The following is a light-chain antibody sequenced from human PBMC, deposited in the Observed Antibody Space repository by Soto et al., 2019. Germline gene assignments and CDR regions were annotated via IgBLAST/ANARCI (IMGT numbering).Light chain of an antibody. V-gene: IGLV2-14*01. J-gene: IGLJ2*01. CDR1: SSDVGGYNY. CDR2: DVS. CDR3: SSYTSSSDVV. Sequence: QSALTQPASVSGSPGQLITISCTGTSSDVGGYNYVSWYQQHPGKAPKLMIYDVSNRPSGVSNRFSGSKSGNTASLTISGLQAEDEADYYCSSYTSSSDVVFGGGTKVTVL.